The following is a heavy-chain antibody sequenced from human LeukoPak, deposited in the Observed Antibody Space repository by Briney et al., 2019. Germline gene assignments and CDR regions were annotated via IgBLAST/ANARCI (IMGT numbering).Heavy chain of an antibody. CDR1: GFIFDNYA. CDR3: AKGPKLGDGFHCDY. D-gene: IGHD5-24*01. Sequence: GGSLRLSCVASGFIFDNYALSWVRQAPGKGLEWVSGISGSADNTYYADSVKGRFTVSRDISKNTVYLQMNNLRVDDTAVYYCAKGPKLGDGFHCDYWGQGTLVTVSS. CDR2: ISGSADNT. J-gene: IGHJ4*02. V-gene: IGHV3-23*01.